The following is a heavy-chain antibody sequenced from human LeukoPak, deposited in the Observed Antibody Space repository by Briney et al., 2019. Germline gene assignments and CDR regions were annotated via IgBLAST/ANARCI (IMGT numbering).Heavy chain of an antibody. J-gene: IGHJ6*04. D-gene: IGHD2-21*02. CDR3: AGQIVVVAAFFMDV. CDR2: ISSSGDMI. CDR1: GFTFIDYE. V-gene: IGHV3-48*03. Sequence: PGGSLRLSCAASGFTFIDYEMNWVRQAPGKGLEWVSYISSSGDMIHYSDSVKGRFTISRDNVKNLVSLQLNRLRAEDTAVYYCAGQIVVVAAFFMDVWGKGTTVTVST.